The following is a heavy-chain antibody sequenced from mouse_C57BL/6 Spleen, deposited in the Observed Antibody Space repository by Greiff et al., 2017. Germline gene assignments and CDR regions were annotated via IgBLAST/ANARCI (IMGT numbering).Heavy chain of an antibody. CDR3: ASAYGGDY. CDR1: GYAFSSSW. V-gene: IGHV1-82*01. D-gene: IGHD1-1*01. Sequence: AQLQQSGPELVKPGASVKISCKASGYAFSSSWMNWVKQRPGKGLEWIGRIYPGDGDTNYNGKFKGKATLTADKSSSTAYMQLSSLTSEDSAVYFCASAYGGDYWGQGTTLTVSS. CDR2: IYPGDGDT. J-gene: IGHJ2*01.